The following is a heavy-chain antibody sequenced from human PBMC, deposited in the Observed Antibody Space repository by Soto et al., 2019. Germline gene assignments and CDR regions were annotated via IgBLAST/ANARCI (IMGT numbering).Heavy chain of an antibody. CDR1: GGSFSGYY. V-gene: IGHV4-34*01. J-gene: IGHJ6*02. Sequence: PSETLSLTCAVYGGSFSGYYWSWIRQPPGKGLEWIGEINHSGSTTSTPSLKSRVTISVDTSKNQFSLKLSSVTAADTAVYYCARGGPLNSSSSPYYYGMDVWGQGTTVT. CDR2: INHSGST. D-gene: IGHD6-6*01. CDR3: ARGGPLNSSSSPYYYGMDV.